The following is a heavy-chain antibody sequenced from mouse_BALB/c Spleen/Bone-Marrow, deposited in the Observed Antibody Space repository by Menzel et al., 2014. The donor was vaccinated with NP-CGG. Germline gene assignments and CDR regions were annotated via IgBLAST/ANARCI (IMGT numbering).Heavy chain of an antibody. V-gene: IGHV4-1*02. D-gene: IGHD2-3*01. Sequence: EVKLMESGGGLVQPGGSLKLSCAASGFDFRRYWMSWVRQAPGKALEWIGEINPGSNTINYTPSLKDKFIISRDNAKNTLYLQMSKVKSEDTALYYCARLGYYGWFAYWGQGTLVTVSA. CDR3: ARLGYYGWFAY. J-gene: IGHJ3*01. CDR2: INPGSNTI. CDR1: GFDFRRYW.